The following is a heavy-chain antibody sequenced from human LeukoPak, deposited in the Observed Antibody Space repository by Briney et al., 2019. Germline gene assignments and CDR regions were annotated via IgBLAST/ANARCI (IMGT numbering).Heavy chain of an antibody. Sequence: GGSLRLSCAASGFTFSNYAMNWVRQAPGKGLEWVSGISANCNTTYYVDPVRSRFTISRDNSKNSVFLQMNSLRDADTAVDYCVKDFWPARDGGGYYSPFEYWGEGTLVTVSS. D-gene: IGHD3-22*01. V-gene: IGHV3-23*01. J-gene: IGHJ4*02. CDR3: VKDFWPARDGGGYYSPFEY. CDR2: ISANCNTT. CDR1: GFTFSNYA.